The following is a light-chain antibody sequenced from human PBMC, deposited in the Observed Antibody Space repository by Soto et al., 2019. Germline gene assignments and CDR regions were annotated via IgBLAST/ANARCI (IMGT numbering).Light chain of an antibody. CDR2: GAS. CDR1: QSVSSSY. CDR3: QQYNNWPPGK. V-gene: IGKV3-15*01. Sequence: EIVLTQSPGTLSLSPLERATLSCRASQSVSSSYLSWYQQKPGQAPRLLIYGASTRATGIPARFSGSGSGTEFTLTISSLQSEDFAVYYCQQYNNWPPGKFGQGTKVDIK. J-gene: IGKJ1*01.